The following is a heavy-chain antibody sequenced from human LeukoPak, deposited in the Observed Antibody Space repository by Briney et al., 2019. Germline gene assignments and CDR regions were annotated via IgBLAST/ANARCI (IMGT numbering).Heavy chain of an antibody. D-gene: IGHD4-23*01. Sequence: PGGSLRLSCAASGFTFDDYTMHWVRQAPGKGLEWVSLISWDGGSTYYADSVKGRFTISRDNSKNSLYLQMNSLRTEDTALYYCAKGDYGGNSRVFDYWGQGTLVTVSS. CDR1: GFTFDDYT. CDR2: ISWDGGST. J-gene: IGHJ4*02. CDR3: AKGDYGGNSRVFDY. V-gene: IGHV3-43*01.